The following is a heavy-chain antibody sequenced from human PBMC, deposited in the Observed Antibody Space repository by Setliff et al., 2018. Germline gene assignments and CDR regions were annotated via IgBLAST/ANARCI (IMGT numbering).Heavy chain of an antibody. CDR1: GGSMSNYF. J-gene: IGHJ6*03. D-gene: IGHD3-22*01. Sequence: SETLSLTCSVAGGSMSNYFWSWVRRPPGKGLEWIGFISSGGSTIYSPSLKSRVTISVDTSKNQFSLRLTSVTAADTAVYYRARTGTAYYYSCMDVWGKGTTVTVSS. CDR2: ISSGGST. CDR3: ARTGTAYYYSCMDV. V-gene: IGHV4-4*08.